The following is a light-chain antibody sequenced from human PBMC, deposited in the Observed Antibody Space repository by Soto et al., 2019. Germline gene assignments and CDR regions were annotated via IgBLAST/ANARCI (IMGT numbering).Light chain of an antibody. CDR2: GAS. J-gene: IGKJ1*01. CDR3: QHYVNSPVT. CDR1: QSVTSNY. Sequence: EIVLTQSPGTLSLSPGERATLSCRASQSVTSNYLAWYQQKPGQAPKLLIYGASIRATGIPDRFSGSGSGADFSLTINRLEPEDFAVYFCQHYVNSPVTFGQGTKVEVK. V-gene: IGKV3-20*01.